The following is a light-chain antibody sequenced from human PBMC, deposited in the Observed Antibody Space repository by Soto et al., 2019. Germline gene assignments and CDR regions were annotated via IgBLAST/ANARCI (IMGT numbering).Light chain of an antibody. J-gene: IGKJ1*01. CDR3: QQYNIWPRT. CDR2: GAS. CDR1: QSVSSD. V-gene: IGKV3-15*01. Sequence: EIVMTQSPATLSVSPGERATLSCRASQSVSSDLAWYHQKPGQAPRLLIYGASTRAAGIPARFSGSGSGTEFTLNINSLQSEDFEVYYCQQYNIWPRTFGQGTKLEIK.